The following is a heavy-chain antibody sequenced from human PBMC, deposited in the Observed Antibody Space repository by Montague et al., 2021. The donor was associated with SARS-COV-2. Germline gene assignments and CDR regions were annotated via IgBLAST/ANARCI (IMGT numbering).Heavy chain of an antibody. CDR2: INQDGSEK. V-gene: IGHV3-7*01. J-gene: IGHJ6*02. D-gene: IGHD6-19*01. Sequence: SLRLSCAASGFSFYTYWMNWIRKAPGKGLEWVANINQDGSEKYYVDSVKGRFTISRDNAQNSLYLQLNSLRAEDTAVYYCAKDYSSGSYSYFYGMDVWGQGSTVAFSS. CDR3: AKDYSSGSYSYFYGMDV. CDR1: GFSFYTYW.